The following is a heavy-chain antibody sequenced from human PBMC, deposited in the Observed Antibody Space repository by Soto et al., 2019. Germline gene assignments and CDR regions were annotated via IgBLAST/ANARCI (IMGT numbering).Heavy chain of an antibody. D-gene: IGHD6-13*01. V-gene: IGHV3-23*01. CDR1: GFTFSGYG. Sequence: EVQLLESGGDLVQRGGSLRLSCAASGFTFSGYGMSWVRQAPGKGLEWVSSITSSGSNTYHVDSVKGRFTISRDNSKNTLYLQMNSLTVEDTAVYYCAKEQGRVAAALDYWGQGTLVTVSS. CDR2: ITSSGSNT. CDR3: AKEQGRVAAALDY. J-gene: IGHJ4*02.